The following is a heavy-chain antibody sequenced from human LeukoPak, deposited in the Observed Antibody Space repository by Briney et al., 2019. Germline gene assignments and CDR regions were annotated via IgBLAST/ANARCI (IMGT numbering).Heavy chain of an antibody. V-gene: IGHV4-39*01. J-gene: IGHJ6*02. Sequence: SETLSLTCTVSGGSISSSSYYWGWIRQPPGKGLEWIGSIYYSGSTYYNPSLKGRVTISVDTSKNQFSLKLSSVTAADTAVYYCARQVTTAYYYYYGMDVWGQGTTVTVSS. CDR1: GGSISSSSYY. CDR3: ARQVTTAYYYYYGMDV. D-gene: IGHD4-17*01. CDR2: IYYSGST.